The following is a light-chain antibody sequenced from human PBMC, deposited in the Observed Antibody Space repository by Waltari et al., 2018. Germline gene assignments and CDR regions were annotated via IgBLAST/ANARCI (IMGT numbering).Light chain of an antibody. CDR1: SRDVGGYNY. J-gene: IGLJ1*01. CDR3: SSYTSSSTLGV. Sequence: QSALTQPASVSGSPGQSITISCTGTSRDVGGYNYVSWYQQHPGKAPKLMMFDVSNRPSGVSNRFSGSKSGNTASLTISGLQAEDEADYYCSSYTSSSTLGVFGTGTKVTVL. V-gene: IGLV2-14*01. CDR2: DVS.